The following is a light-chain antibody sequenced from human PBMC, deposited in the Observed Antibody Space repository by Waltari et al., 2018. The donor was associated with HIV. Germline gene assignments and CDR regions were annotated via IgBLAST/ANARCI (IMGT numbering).Light chain of an antibody. CDR3: QSYDSSNRGV. CDR1: SGSIASNY. CDR2: EDN. Sequence: NFMLTQPHSVSESPGKTVTISCTRTSGSIASNYVQWYQPRPGGSPATVIYEDNQRPSGVPDRFSGAIDSSSNSASLTISGLKTEDEADYYCQSYDSSNRGVFGGGTKLTVL. V-gene: IGLV6-57*01. J-gene: IGLJ3*02.